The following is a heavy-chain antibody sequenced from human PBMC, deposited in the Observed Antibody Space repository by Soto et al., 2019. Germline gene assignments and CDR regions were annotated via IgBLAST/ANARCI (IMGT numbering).Heavy chain of an antibody. J-gene: IGHJ4*02. CDR2: IKPDGSRT. CDR3: ARDNNWSYDS. D-gene: IGHD1-1*01. V-gene: IGHV3-74*03. Sequence: EVQLVESGGGLVQPGGSLTLSCAASGFTFSSYWMHWVRQAPGEGLVWVSYIKPDGSRTKDADSVKGRFTISRDNARNALYLRMNSLRAEDTAVYYCARDNNWSYDSWGRGTLVTASS. CDR1: GFTFSSYW.